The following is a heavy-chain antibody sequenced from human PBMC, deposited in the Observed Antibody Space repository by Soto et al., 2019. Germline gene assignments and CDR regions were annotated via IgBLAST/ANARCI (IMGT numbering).Heavy chain of an antibody. CDR2: LWYDGSSE. J-gene: IGHJ4*02. V-gene: IGHV3-33*01. CDR1: GFSVSTHV. CDR3: ARVPRYDTWYFDY. Sequence: QVQLVESGGGVVQPGNSLRLSCAASGFSVSTHVIHWVRQAPGKGLEWVAVLWYDGSSEYYADSVKGRFTISRDNSKNMMYLQMNSLRVVDTAVYYCARVPRYDTWYFDYWGQGTLATVSS. D-gene: IGHD3-22*01.